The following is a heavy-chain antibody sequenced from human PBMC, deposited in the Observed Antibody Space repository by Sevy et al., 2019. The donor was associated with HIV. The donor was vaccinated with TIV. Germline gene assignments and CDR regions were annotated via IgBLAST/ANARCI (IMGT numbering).Heavy chain of an antibody. CDR2: ISSSSSYI. D-gene: IGHD3-10*01. J-gene: IGHJ6*02. Sequence: GGSLRLSCAASGFTFSSYSMNWVRQAPGKGLEWVSSISSSSSYIYYADSVKGRFTISRDNAKNSLYLQMNSLRAEDTAVYYCARDNPRVVGNYYYYYGMDVWGQGTTVTVSS. CDR3: ARDNPRVVGNYYYYYGMDV. CDR1: GFTFSSYS. V-gene: IGHV3-21*01.